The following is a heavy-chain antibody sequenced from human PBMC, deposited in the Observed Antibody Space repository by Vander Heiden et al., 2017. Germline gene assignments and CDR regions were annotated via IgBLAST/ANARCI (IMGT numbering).Heavy chain of an antibody. Sequence: QVQLVESGAVVVPPGRSLRPSCAASGFTFSSYGMHWVRQGPGKGLEWVAVISYDGSNNYLADSVKGRFTISRDNSKNTLYLQMNRLSAEDTAGYCCVKVSRSYGMDVWGQG. CDR1: GFTFSSYG. V-gene: IGHV3-30*18. J-gene: IGHJ6*02. CDR2: ISYDGSNN. CDR3: VKVSRSYGMDV. D-gene: IGHD6-13*01.